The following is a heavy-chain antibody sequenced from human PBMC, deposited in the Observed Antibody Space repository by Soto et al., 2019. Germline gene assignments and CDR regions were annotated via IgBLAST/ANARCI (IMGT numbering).Heavy chain of an antibody. CDR1: GGTFSSYT. Sequence: QVQLVQSGAEVKKPGSSVKVSCKASGGTFSSYTISWVREAPGQGLEWMGRIIPILGIANYAQKFQGRVTITADKSTSTAYMELSSLRSEDTAVYYCARRPRDSNYYMDVWGKGTTVTVSS. CDR3: ARRPRDSNYYMDV. D-gene: IGHD4-4*01. V-gene: IGHV1-69*02. J-gene: IGHJ6*03. CDR2: IIPILGIA.